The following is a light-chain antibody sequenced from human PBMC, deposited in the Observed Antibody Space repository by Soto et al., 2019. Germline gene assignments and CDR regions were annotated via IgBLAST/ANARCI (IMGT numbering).Light chain of an antibody. CDR1: SGSIAANY. CDR3: KSYDSDIFYV. CDR2: ENK. V-gene: IGLV6-57*04. J-gene: IGLJ1*01. Sequence: NFMLTQPHSVSGSPGKTITISCTRSSGSIAANYVQWYQQRPGSAPTTVIYENKQRPSGVPDRFSGSIDSSSNSASLTISGLETEDEADYYCKSYDSDIFYVFGTVTKVTVL.